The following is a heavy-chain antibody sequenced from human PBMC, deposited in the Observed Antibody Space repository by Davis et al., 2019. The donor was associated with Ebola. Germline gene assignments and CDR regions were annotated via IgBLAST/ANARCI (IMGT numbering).Heavy chain of an antibody. CDR1: GYTFTGYY. V-gene: IGHV1-2*02. CDR2: INPNSGGT. J-gene: IGHJ5*02. CDR3: ARVGPPKWLRSGWFDP. D-gene: IGHD5-12*01. Sequence: ASVKVSCKASGYTFTGYYMHWVRQAPGQGLEWMGWINPNSGGTNYAQKFQGRVTMTRDTSISTAYMELSRLRSDDTAVYYCARVGPPKWLRSGWFDPWGQGTLVTVSS.